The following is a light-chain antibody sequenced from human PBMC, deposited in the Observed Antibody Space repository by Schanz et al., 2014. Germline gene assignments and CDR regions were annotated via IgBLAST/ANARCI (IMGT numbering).Light chain of an antibody. CDR2: EGS. V-gene: IGLV2-23*01. J-gene: IGLJ2*01. Sequence: QSALTQPASVSGSPGQSITISCTGTSSDVGSYNLVSWYQQHPGKAPKLMIYEGSKRPSTVSNRFSGSKSDNTASLTISGLQTEDEAHYYCCSFAGSHVVFGGGTKLTVL. CDR3: CSFAGSHVV. CDR1: SSDVGSYNL.